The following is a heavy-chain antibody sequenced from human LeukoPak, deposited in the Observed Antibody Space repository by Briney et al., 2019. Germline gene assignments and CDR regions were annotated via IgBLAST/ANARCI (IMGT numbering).Heavy chain of an antibody. Sequence: PSETLSLTCTVSGGSISSSSYYWGWIRHPPGKGLEWIGSIYYSGSTYYNPSLKSRVTISVDTSKNQFSLKLSSVTAADTAVYYCAIAVDYDILTGPFDYWGQETLVTVSS. CDR2: IYYSGST. J-gene: IGHJ4*02. CDR3: AIAVDYDILTGPFDY. CDR1: GGSISSSSYY. V-gene: IGHV4-39*07. D-gene: IGHD3-9*01.